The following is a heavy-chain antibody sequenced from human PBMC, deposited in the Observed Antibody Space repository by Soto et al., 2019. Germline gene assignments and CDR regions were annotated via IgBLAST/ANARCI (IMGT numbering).Heavy chain of an antibody. CDR2: IYPGDSDT. CDR3: ARLTYYYDSSGKNYGMDV. CDR1: GYSFTSYW. V-gene: IGHV5-51*01. Sequence: GESLKISCKGSGYSFTSYWIGWVRQMPGKGLEWMVIIYPGDSDTRYSPSFQGQVTISADKSISTAYLQWSSLKASDTAMYYCARLTYYYDSSGKNYGMDVWGQGTTVTVSS. D-gene: IGHD3-22*01. J-gene: IGHJ6*02.